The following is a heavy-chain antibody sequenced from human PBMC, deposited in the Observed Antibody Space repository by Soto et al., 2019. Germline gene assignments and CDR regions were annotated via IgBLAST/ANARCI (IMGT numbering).Heavy chain of an antibody. Sequence: QVQLQQRGAGLLKPSETLSLTCAVYGGSFSGYYWSWIRQPPGKGLEWIGEINHSGSTNYNPSLKSRVTISVDTSKNQFSLKLSSVTAADTAVYYCARARYCSSTSCYGGSWFDPWGQGTLVTVSS. V-gene: IGHV4-34*01. CDR1: GGSFSGYY. J-gene: IGHJ5*02. D-gene: IGHD2-2*01. CDR2: INHSGST. CDR3: ARARYCSSTSCYGGSWFDP.